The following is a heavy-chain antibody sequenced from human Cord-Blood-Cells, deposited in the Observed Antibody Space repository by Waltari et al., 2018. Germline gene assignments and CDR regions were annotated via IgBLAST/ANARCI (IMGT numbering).Heavy chain of an antibody. CDR2: IKQDGSEK. D-gene: IGHD3-10*01. CDR3: ARDRYYGSGSPFDY. Sequence: EVQLVESGGGLVQPGGSLRLSCAASGFPFSSTWMSWVRQPPGKGLEWVANIKQDGSEKYYVDSVKGRFTISRDNAKNSLYLQMNSLRAEDTAVYYCARDRYYGSGSPFDYWGQGTLVTVSS. J-gene: IGHJ4*02. V-gene: IGHV3-7*01. CDR1: GFPFSSTW.